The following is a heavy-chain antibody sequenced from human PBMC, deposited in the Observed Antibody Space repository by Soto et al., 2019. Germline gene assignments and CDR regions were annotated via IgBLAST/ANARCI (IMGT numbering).Heavy chain of an antibody. J-gene: IGHJ5*02. CDR3: AREAGPDRWFDP. V-gene: IGHV4-4*07. D-gene: IGHD6-19*01. CDR1: GASISSYF. Sequence: SETLSLTCTVSGASISSYFWTWIRQPAGKGLDWIGRISTSGTTNYNPSLESRVTMSVDTSKNHFSLNLSSVTAADTAVYYCAREAGPDRWFDPWGQGTLVTVSS. CDR2: ISTSGTT.